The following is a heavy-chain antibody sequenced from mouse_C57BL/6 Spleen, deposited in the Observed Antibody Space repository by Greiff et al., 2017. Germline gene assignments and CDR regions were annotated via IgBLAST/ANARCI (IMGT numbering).Heavy chain of an antibody. J-gene: IGHJ1*03. CDR2: IDPSDSET. V-gene: IGHV1-52*01. Sequence: QVQLQQPGAELVRPGSSVKLSCKASGYTFTSYWMHWVKQRPIQGLEWIGNIDPSDSETHYNQKFKDKATLTADKSSSTAYMQLSSLTSEDSAVXCSGKCLYGRGYDVWGTGTTVTVSS. CDR3: GKCLYGRGYDV. CDR1: GYTFTSYW. D-gene: IGHD1-1*01.